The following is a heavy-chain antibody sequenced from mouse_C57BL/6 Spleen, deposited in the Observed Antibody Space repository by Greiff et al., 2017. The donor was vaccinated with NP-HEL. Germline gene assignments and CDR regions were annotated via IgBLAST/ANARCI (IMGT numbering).Heavy chain of an antibody. J-gene: IGHJ2*01. CDR3: ARELRPFDY. Sequence: EVQGVESGGGLVKPGGSLKLSCAASGFTFSSYAMSWVRQTPEKRLEWVATISDGGSYTYYPDNVKGRFTISRDNAKNNLYLQMSHLKSEDTAMYYCARELRPFDYWGQGTTLTVSS. CDR2: ISDGGSYT. D-gene: IGHD2-4*01. V-gene: IGHV5-4*01. CDR1: GFTFSSYA.